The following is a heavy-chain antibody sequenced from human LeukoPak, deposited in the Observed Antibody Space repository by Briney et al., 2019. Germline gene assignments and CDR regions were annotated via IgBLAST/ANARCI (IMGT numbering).Heavy chain of an antibody. V-gene: IGHV6-1*01. Sequence: SQTLSLTCAISGDSVSSNSATWNWIRQSPSRGLEWLGRTYYRSKWYNDYTISVRSRITINPDTSKNQFSLQLSSVTAADTAVYYCARHVYQDSSSWNVYWYFDLWGRGTLVTVSS. J-gene: IGHJ2*01. CDR2: TYYRSKWYN. D-gene: IGHD6-13*01. CDR3: ARHVYQDSSSWNVYWYFDL. CDR1: GDSVSSNSAT.